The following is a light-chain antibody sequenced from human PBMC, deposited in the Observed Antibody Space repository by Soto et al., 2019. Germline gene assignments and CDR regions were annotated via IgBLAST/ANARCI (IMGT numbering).Light chain of an antibody. CDR1: QSVNNAY. J-gene: IGKJ4*01. CDR2: DAS. V-gene: IGKV3-20*01. Sequence: EIVLTQSPGTLSLSPGERATLSCRASQSVNNAYLARYQQKPGQAPSLLIYDASKRATGIPDRFSGSGSGTDFTLTISRLEPEDFAVYYCQQYGTSVLTFGGGTKVEIK. CDR3: QQYGTSVLT.